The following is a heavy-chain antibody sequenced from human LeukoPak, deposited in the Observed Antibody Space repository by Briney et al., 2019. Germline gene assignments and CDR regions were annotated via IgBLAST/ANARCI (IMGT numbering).Heavy chain of an antibody. CDR2: LRGNVYNGTT. CDR1: GFTFSSYE. J-gene: IGHJ2*01. Sequence: SLRLSCAASGFTFSSYEMNWVRQAPGKGLEWVGLLRGNVYNGTTEYAASVKGRFTLARDDSKMIAYLQMSSLKIEDTAVYYCTRGERYFDIWGRGTLVTVSP. V-gene: IGHV3-49*04. D-gene: IGHD1-1*01. CDR3: TRGERYFDI.